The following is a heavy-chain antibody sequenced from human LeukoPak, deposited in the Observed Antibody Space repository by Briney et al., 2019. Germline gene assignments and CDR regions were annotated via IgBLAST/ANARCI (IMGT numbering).Heavy chain of an antibody. CDR1: GFTFSSYG. J-gene: IGHJ5*02. Sequence: GGSLRLSCAASGFTFSSYGMHWVRQAPGKGLEWEAVISYDGSNKYYADSVKGRFTISRDNSKNTLYLQMNSLRAEDTAVYYCAKDLGWNGWANWFDPWGQGTLVTVSS. V-gene: IGHV3-30*18. D-gene: IGHD6-19*01. CDR3: AKDLGWNGWANWFDP. CDR2: ISYDGSNK.